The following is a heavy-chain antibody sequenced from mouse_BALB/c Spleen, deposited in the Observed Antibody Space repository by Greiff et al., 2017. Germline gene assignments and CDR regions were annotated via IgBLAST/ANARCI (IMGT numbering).Heavy chain of an antibody. CDR1: GYSITSGYY. J-gene: IGHJ3*01. D-gene: IGHD2-4*01. V-gene: IGHV3-6*02. Sequence: VQLKESGPGLVKPSQSLSLTCSVTGYSITSGYYWNWIRQFPGNKLEWMGYISYDGSNNYNPSLKNRISITRDTSKNQFFLKLNSVTTEDTATYYCARSTMITGAYWGQGTLVTVSA. CDR2: ISYDGSN. CDR3: ARSTMITGAY.